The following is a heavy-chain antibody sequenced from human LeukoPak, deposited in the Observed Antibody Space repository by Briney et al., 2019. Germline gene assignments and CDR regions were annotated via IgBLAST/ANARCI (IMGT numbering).Heavy chain of an antibody. CDR2: ISSSSSYI. Sequence: GGSLRLSCAASGFTFSSHSMNWVRQAPGKGLEWVSSISSSSSYIYYADSVKGRFTISRDNAKNSLYLQMNSLRAEDTAVYYCARGGPLPRYCSSTSCYRDYWGQGTLVTVSS. D-gene: IGHD2-2*01. J-gene: IGHJ4*02. V-gene: IGHV3-21*01. CDR1: GFTFSSHS. CDR3: ARGGPLPRYCSSTSCYRDY.